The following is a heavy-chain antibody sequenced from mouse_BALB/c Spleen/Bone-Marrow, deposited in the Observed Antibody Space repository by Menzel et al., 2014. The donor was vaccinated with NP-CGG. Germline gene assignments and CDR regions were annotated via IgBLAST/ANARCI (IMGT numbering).Heavy chain of an antibody. V-gene: IGHV3-6*02. J-gene: IGHJ2*01. Sequence: EVQLVESGPGLVKPSQSLPLTCSVTGYSITSGYYWNWIRQLPGNKLEWMGYKSYDGSNNYNPSLKNRMSITRDTSKNQFFLKLNSVTTEDTGTYYCARDRGHYFDYWGQGTTLTVSS. D-gene: IGHD3-1*01. CDR1: GYSITSGYY. CDR2: KSYDGSN. CDR3: ARDRGHYFDY.